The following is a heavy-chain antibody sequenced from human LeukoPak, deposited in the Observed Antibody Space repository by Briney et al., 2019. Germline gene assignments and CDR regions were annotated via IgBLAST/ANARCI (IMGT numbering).Heavy chain of an antibody. J-gene: IGHJ4*02. Sequence: GGSLRLSCAASGFTFSIYAMSWVRQAPGKGLEWVSAISGSGGTAYYADSVKGRFTISRDNSKNTLNLQMNSLRAEDTAVYYCAKKGYYDGSGYYMYYFDHWGQGTLVTVS. D-gene: IGHD3-22*01. CDR2: ISGSGGTA. CDR3: AKKGYYDGSGYYMYYFDH. V-gene: IGHV3-23*01. CDR1: GFTFSIYA.